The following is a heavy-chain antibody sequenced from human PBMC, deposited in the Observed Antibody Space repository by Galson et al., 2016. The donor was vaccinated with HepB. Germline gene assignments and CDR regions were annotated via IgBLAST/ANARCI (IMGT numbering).Heavy chain of an antibody. D-gene: IGHD3-10*01. Sequence: SVKVSCKASGGTFNNYAINWVRQAPGQGLEWMGTIINVYGIPTYAQKFQGRVTITADKPTRTAYMELRSLRSEDTAVFYCATTYYDSGSRRWNYFDSWGQGTLVTVSS. CDR2: IINVYGIP. J-gene: IGHJ4*02. CDR1: GGTFNNYA. V-gene: IGHV1-69*04. CDR3: ATTYYDSGSRRWNYFDS.